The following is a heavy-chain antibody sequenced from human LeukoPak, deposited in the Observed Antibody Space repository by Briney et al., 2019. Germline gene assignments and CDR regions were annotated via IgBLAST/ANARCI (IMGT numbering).Heavy chain of an antibody. CDR2: IYSGGST. J-gene: IGHJ4*02. CDR3: AREPPLGTGY. D-gene: IGHD1-1*01. Sequence: PGGSLKLACAASGFTVSRAYMSWVRQATGKGLKWVSVIYSGGSTYYADSVKGRFTNSRDNSKNTLYLQMNSLRAQITAVYYCAREPPLGTGYWGQGTQVTASS. CDR1: GFTVSRAY. V-gene: IGHV3-66*02.